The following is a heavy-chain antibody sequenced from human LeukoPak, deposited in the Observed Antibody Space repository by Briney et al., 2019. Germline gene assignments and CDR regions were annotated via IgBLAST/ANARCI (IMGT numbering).Heavy chain of an antibody. CDR3: ARVTTVVRGVLIRYYYYYMDV. J-gene: IGHJ6*03. V-gene: IGHV1-8*01. D-gene: IGHD3-10*01. CDR1: GYTFTSYD. Sequence: AAVKVSCKASGYTFTSYDINWVRQATGQGLEWMGWMNPNSGNTGYAQKFQGRVTMTRNTSISTAYMELSSLRSEDTAVYYCARVTTVVRGVLIRYYYYYMDVWGKGTTVTISS. CDR2: MNPNSGNT.